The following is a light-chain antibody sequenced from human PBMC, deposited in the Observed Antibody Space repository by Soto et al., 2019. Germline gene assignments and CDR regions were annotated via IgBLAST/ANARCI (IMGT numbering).Light chain of an antibody. CDR3: QHYGSSPYT. CDR2: GAS. J-gene: IGKJ2*01. CDR1: QSVSSNY. V-gene: IGKV3-20*01. Sequence: ESVLTQSPGTLSLSPGERATLSCRASQSVSSNYLAWYQQKPGQAPRLLIYGASSRATGIPDRFSGSGSGTDFTLTISRLEPEDYAVYYCQHYGSSPYTFGQGTKLEIK.